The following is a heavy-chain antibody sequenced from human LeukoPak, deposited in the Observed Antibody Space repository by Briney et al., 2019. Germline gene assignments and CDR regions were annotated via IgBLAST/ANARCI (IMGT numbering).Heavy chain of an antibody. Sequence: GGSLRLSCAASGFTFDDYAMYWVRQAPGKGLEWVSGISWNSGSIGYADSVKGRFTISRDNAKNSLYLQMNSLRAEDTAFYYCAKGAVAGAFYWYFDLWGRGTLVTVSS. V-gene: IGHV3-9*01. CDR3: AKGAVAGAFYWYFDL. CDR1: GFTFDDYA. CDR2: ISWNSGSI. D-gene: IGHD6-19*01. J-gene: IGHJ2*01.